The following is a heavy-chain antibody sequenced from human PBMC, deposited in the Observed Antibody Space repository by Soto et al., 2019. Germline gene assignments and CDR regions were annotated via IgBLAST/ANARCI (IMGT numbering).Heavy chain of an antibody. CDR1: GFTFSSYG. V-gene: IGHV3-30*18. J-gene: IGHJ6*02. D-gene: IGHD3-10*01. CDR2: ISYDGSNK. CDR3: AKGHGFGPYYAYGMDV. Sequence: ESGGGVVQPGRSLRLSCAASGFTFSSYGMHWVRQAPGKGLEWVAVISYDGSNKYYADSVKGRFTISRDNSKNTLYLQMNSLRAEDTAVYYCAKGHGFGPYYAYGMDVWGQGTTVTVSS.